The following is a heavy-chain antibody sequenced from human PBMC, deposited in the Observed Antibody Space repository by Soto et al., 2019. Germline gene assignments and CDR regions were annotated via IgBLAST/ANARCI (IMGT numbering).Heavy chain of an antibody. D-gene: IGHD3-3*01. CDR3: ARNGSYYDFWSGYYFGGGMDV. J-gene: IGHJ6*02. Sequence: PWETLSLTCAVYGGSFSGYYWSWIRQPPGKGLEWIGEINHSGSTNYSPSLKSRVTISVDTSKNQFSLKLSSVTAADTAVYYCARNGSYYDFWSGYYFGGGMDVWGQGTTVTVSS. V-gene: IGHV4-34*01. CDR2: INHSGST. CDR1: GGSFSGYY.